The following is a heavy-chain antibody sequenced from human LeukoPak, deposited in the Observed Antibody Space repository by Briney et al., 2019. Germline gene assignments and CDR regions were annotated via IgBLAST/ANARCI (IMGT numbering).Heavy chain of an antibody. CDR1: GGSISSYY. CDR2: IYTSGST. V-gene: IGHV4-4*07. J-gene: IGHJ6*03. CDR3: ARAGGQLVRRYYYYYMDV. D-gene: IGHD6-6*01. Sequence: SETLSLTCTVSGGSISSYYWSWIRQPAGKGLEWIGRIYTSGSTNYNPSLKSRVTMSVDTSKNQFSLKLSSVTAADTAVYYCARAGGQLVRRYYYYYMDVWGKGTTVTVSS.